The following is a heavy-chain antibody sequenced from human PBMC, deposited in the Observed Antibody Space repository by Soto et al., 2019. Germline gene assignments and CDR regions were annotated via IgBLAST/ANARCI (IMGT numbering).Heavy chain of an antibody. CDR3: ARGPYSSSSHENWFDP. V-gene: IGHV1-18*01. J-gene: IGHJ5*02. Sequence: QVQLVQSGAEVKKPGASVKVSCKASGYTFTSYGISWVRQAPGQGLEWMGWISAYNGNTNYAQKLQGRVTMNTDTSTRTDYMELRSLRSDDTAVYYCARGPYSSSSHENWFDPWGQGTLVTVSS. CDR2: ISAYNGNT. D-gene: IGHD6-6*01. CDR1: GYTFTSYG.